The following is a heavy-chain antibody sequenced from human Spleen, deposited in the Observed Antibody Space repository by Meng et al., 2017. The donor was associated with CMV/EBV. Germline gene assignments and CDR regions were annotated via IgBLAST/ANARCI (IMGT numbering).Heavy chain of an antibody. V-gene: IGHV4-4*02. CDR1: GGSMSSGKW. J-gene: IGHJ4*02. CDR2: IDHSGST. Sequence: SETLSLTCAVSGGSMSSGKWWSWVRQPPGKGLEWIGEIDHSGSTKYNPSLKSRVTISVDSSKNQFSLKVTSATAADTALYYCARARGKQLGLFDYWGQGTLVTVSS. CDR3: ARARGKQLGLFDY. D-gene: IGHD6-6*01.